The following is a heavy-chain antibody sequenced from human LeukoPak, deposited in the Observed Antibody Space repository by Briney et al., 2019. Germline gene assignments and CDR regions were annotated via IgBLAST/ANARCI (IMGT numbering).Heavy chain of an antibody. J-gene: IGHJ5*02. V-gene: IGHV6-1*01. CDR3: ARRLTQYDCFDP. CDR2: TYYRSTWYN. Sequence: SQTLSLTCAISGDSVSINSVTGNWIRQSPSRGLEWLGRTYYRSTWYNDYAVSVRGRITVNPDTSKNQFSLHLNSVTPEDTAVYYCARRLTQYDCFDPWGQGILVTVSS. CDR1: GDSVSINSVT. D-gene: IGHD2-2*01.